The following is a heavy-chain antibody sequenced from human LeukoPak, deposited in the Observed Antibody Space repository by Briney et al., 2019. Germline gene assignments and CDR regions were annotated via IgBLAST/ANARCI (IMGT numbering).Heavy chain of an antibody. D-gene: IGHD3-3*01. CDR1: AFTFSDYV. J-gene: IGHJ4*02. CDR2: ITGSGGTT. Sequence: PGGSLRLSCAASAFTFSDYVMSWVRQAPGKGLEWVSTITGSGGTTYYADSVKGRFTISRDNSKNTLYLQMNSLRAEDTAVYFCVRDRHDFMSGYPYFDYWGQGTRVTVSS. CDR3: VRDRHDFMSGYPYFDY. V-gene: IGHV3-23*01.